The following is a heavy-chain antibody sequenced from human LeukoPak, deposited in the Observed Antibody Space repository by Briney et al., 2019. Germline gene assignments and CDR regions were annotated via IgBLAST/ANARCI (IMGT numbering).Heavy chain of an antibody. CDR1: GFTISTYA. CDR2: ISGSGVTT. D-gene: IGHD5-12*01. J-gene: IGHJ4*02. Sequence: GGSLRLSCAASGFTISTYAMGWVRQAPGKGLEWVSAISGSGVTTYYADSVKGRFTISRDNSKNTLYLQMNSLRAEDTAVYYCAKANTGYENFDYWGQGTLVTVSS. CDR3: AKANTGYENFDY. V-gene: IGHV3-23*01.